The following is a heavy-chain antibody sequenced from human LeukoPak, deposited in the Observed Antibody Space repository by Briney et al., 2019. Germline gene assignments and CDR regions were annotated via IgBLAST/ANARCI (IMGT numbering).Heavy chain of an antibody. Sequence: ASVKVSCKASGYTFTGYYMHWVRQAPGQGLEWMGWINPNNGGTDYAQKFQGRVTVTRDTSISTAYMELSRLTSDDTAVYYCARDIQCLRILDVWGQGTTVTVSS. V-gene: IGHV1-2*02. D-gene: IGHD5/OR15-5a*01. CDR2: INPNNGGT. CDR3: ARDIQCLRILDV. J-gene: IGHJ6*02. CDR1: GYTFTGYY.